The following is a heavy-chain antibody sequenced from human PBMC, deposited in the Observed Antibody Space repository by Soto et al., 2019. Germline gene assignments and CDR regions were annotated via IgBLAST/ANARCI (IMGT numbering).Heavy chain of an antibody. J-gene: IGHJ5*02. Sequence: EVQLVESGGGLVKPGGSLRLSCAASGITFTNAWMGWVRQAPGKGLEWIGRLKSRRDGGTSDYAAPVKGRFSISKDESKNTLYLQMNSLRTDDTAVYYCTTDGGVTAYPLFWAWGQGTLVTVSS. V-gene: IGHV3-15*01. D-gene: IGHD2-21*02. CDR3: TTDGGVTAYPLFWA. CDR1: GITFTNAW. CDR2: LKSRRDGGTS.